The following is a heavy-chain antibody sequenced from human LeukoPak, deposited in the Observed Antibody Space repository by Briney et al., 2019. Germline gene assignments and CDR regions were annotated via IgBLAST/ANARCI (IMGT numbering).Heavy chain of an antibody. Sequence: ASVKVSCKPSGYTFTSYDINWVRQATGQALEWMGWMNPNSGNTGYAQKFQGRVTMTRHTSISTAYLELSSLRSEDTAVYYCARGYCSSTSCYYNWFDPWGQGTLVTVSS. V-gene: IGHV1-8*01. CDR2: MNPNSGNT. CDR1: GYTFTSYD. J-gene: IGHJ5*02. CDR3: ARGYCSSTSCYYNWFDP. D-gene: IGHD2-2*01.